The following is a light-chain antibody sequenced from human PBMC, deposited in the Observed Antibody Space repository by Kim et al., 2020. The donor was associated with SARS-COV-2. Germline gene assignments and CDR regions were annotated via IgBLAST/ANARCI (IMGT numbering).Light chain of an antibody. CDR2: AAS. CDR1: QSISTY. Sequence: DIQMTQSPSSLAASVGDRVTIACRASQSISTYLNWYQQKPGKAPKLLIYAASSLQSGVPSRVSGSGSGTDFTLTISSLQPEDFATYYCQQSHTTPVLTFGGGTKVDIK. CDR3: QQSHTTPVLT. J-gene: IGKJ4*01. V-gene: IGKV1-39*01.